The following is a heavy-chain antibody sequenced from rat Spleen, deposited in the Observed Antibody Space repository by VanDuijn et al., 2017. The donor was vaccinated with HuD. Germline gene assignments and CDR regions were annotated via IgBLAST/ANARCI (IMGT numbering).Heavy chain of an antibody. V-gene: IGHV5-29*01. D-gene: IGHD4-3*01. J-gene: IGHJ2*01. CDR2: ISYDGSST. Sequence: EVQLVESGGGLVQPGRSMKLSCAASGFTFSSFAMAWVRQAPTKGLEWVATISYDGSSTYYRDSVKGRFTISRDNAKSTLYLQMDSLRSEDTATYYCAKVYNSGSYYFDYWGQGVMVTVSS. CDR1: GFTFSSFA. CDR3: AKVYNSGSYYFDY.